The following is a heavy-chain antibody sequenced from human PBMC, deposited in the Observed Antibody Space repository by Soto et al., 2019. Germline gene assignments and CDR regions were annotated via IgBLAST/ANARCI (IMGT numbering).Heavy chain of an antibody. Sequence: TXGGSLRLSCAASVFTLSNAWMSWVRQSPGKGLEWVGRIKSKTDGGTTDYAAPVKGRFTISRDDSKNTLYLQMNSLKTEDTAVYYCTTRIGSRSVWDYYYYYGMDVWGQGTTVTVSS. CDR3: TTRIGSRSVWDYYYYYGMDV. V-gene: IGHV3-15*01. D-gene: IGHD6-13*01. J-gene: IGHJ6*02. CDR2: IKSKTDGGTT. CDR1: VFTLSNAW.